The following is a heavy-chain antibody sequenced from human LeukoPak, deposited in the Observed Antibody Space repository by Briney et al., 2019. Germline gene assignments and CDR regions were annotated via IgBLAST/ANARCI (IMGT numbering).Heavy chain of an antibody. CDR3: ARDIRVLAAPGIHSDWFDP. CDR2: IIPIFGTP. J-gene: IGHJ5*02. D-gene: IGHD6-13*01. Sequence: GASVKVSCKASGGTFSSYAISWVRQAPGQGLQWMGDIIPIFGTPNYAQKFHGRVTITADKSTSTAYMELSSLTSEDTAVYYCARDIRVLAAPGIHSDWFDPWGQGTLVTVSS. V-gene: IGHV1-69*06. CDR1: GGTFSSYA.